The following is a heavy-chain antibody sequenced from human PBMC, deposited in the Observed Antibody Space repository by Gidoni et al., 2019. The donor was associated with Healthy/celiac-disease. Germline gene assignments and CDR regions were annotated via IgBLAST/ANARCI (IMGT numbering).Heavy chain of an antibody. Sequence: QLQLQESGPGLVKPSEPLSLTCTVSGGSISSSSYYWGWIRQPPGKGLEWIGSIYYSGSTYYNPSLKSRVTISVDTSKNQFSLKLSSVTAADTAVYYCARDLVKSGYSGYDSVWGQGTLVTVSS. CDR3: ARDLVKSGYSGYDSV. CDR2: IYYSGST. J-gene: IGHJ4*02. CDR1: GGSISSSSYY. D-gene: IGHD5-12*01. V-gene: IGHV4-39*07.